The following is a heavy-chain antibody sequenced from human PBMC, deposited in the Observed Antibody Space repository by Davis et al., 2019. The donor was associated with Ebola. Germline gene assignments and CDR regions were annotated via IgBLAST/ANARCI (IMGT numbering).Heavy chain of an antibody. Sequence: GESLKISCAASGFTFSNAWMNWVRQAPGKGLEWVANIKQDGSEKYYMDSVKGRFTISRDNAKNSLFLQMNSLRADDTAVYYCARDPLIIGDATTDSWGQGTLVTVSS. D-gene: IGHD2/OR15-2a*01. J-gene: IGHJ5*01. CDR1: GFTFSNAW. CDR3: ARDPLIIGDATTDS. V-gene: IGHV3-7*01. CDR2: IKQDGSEK.